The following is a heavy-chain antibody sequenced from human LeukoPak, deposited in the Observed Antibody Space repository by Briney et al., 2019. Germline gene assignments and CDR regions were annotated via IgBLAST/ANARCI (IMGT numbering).Heavy chain of an antibody. J-gene: IGHJ4*02. D-gene: IGHD4-17*01. CDR1: GFTVSSSY. CDR3: ATKVTTGN. V-gene: IGHV3-66*01. Sequence: GGSLRLSCGASGFTVSSSYMSWVRQLPGKGLEWVSVIYSGGTTNYADSVKGRFSISRDISKNTLHLQLNSLRADDTGVYYCATKVTTGNWGQGTLVTVSS. CDR2: IYSGGTT.